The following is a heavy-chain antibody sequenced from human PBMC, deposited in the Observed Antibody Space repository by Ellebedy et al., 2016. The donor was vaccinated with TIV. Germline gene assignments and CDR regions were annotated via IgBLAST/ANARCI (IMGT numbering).Heavy chain of an antibody. CDR2: IYYDGST. V-gene: IGHV4-39*01. J-gene: IGHJ4*02. D-gene: IGHD2-8*02. Sequence: MPSETLSLTCTVSGGSISITSYYWGWIRQPPGKGLEWIGSIYYDGSTYYNPSLKSRVTISKDTSKNQFSLKLTSVTAADTAVYYCARRRNYWSALDFWGQGTLATVSS. CDR3: ARRRNYWSALDF. CDR1: GGSISITSYY.